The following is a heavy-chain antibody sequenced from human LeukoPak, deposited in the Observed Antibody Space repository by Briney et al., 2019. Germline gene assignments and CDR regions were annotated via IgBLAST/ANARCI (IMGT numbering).Heavy chain of an antibody. J-gene: IGHJ6*02. Sequence: GGSLRLSCAASGFTFSSYAMSWVRQAPGKGLEWVSAISGSGGSTYYADSVKGRFTISRDNSKNTLYLQMNSLRAEDTAVYYCAKAALAARPGYCCYCMDVWGQGTTVTVSS. CDR1: GFTFSSYA. CDR3: AKAALAARPGYCCYCMDV. CDR2: ISGSGGST. D-gene: IGHD6-6*01. V-gene: IGHV3-23*01.